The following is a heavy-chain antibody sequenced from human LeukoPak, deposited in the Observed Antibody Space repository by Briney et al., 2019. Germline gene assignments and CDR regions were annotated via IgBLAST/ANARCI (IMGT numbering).Heavy chain of an antibody. Sequence: ASVKVSCKASGYTFTSFSITWVRQAPGQGLEWMGWISVYNGNTNYAQKLQGRVTMTTDTSTSTAYMELRSLRSDDTAVYYCARGGHDILTGYYFPLDYWGQGTLVTVSS. CDR3: ARGGHDILTGYYFPLDY. V-gene: IGHV1-18*01. D-gene: IGHD3-9*01. CDR2: ISVYNGNT. J-gene: IGHJ4*02. CDR1: GYTFTSFS.